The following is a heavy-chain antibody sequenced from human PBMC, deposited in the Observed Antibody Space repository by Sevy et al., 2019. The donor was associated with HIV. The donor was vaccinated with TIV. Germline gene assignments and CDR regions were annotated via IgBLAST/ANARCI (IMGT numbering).Heavy chain of an antibody. D-gene: IGHD6-19*01. CDR3: ARSLIAVAGSYGMDI. V-gene: IGHV3-30*04. CDR2: ISSDGGSD. Sequence: GGSLRLSCAASAFTFSNSAMHWVRQAPGKGLEWVALISSDGGSDYYADSVKGRFTISRDNSKNTLYLQMNSLRPEDTAVYYCARSLIAVAGSYGMDIWGQGTPVTVSS. J-gene: IGHJ6*02. CDR1: AFTFSNSA.